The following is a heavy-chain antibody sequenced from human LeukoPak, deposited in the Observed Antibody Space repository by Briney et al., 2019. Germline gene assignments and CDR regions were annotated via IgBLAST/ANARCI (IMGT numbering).Heavy chain of an antibody. J-gene: IGHJ3*02. CDR2: IKQDGSRK. Sequence: PGGSLRLSCAASGFTFSNYWMDWVRQAPGKGLEWVAKIKQDGSRKDYVDSVKGRFTISRDNAKNSLYLEMSSLRVEDTGVYYCANSKVPREDCSVTSCYAGFGPFDIWGQGTMVSVSS. CDR1: GFTFSNYW. V-gene: IGHV3-7*01. CDR3: ANSKVPREDCSVTSCYAGFGPFDI. D-gene: IGHD2-2*01.